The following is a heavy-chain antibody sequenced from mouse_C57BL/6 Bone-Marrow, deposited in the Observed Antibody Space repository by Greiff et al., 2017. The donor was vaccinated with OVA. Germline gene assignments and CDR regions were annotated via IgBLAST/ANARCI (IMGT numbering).Heavy chain of an antibody. CDR1: GYTFTDYY. D-gene: IGHD2-4*01. V-gene: IGHV1-76*01. CDR3: ARRYYDYDGWFAY. CDR2: IYPGSGNT. Sequence: VKLQESGAELVRPGASVKLSCKASGYTFTDYYINWVKQRPGQGLEWIARIYPGSGNTYYNEKFKGKATLTAEKSSSTAYMQLSSLTSEDSAVYFCARRYYDYDGWFAYWGQGTLVTVSA. J-gene: IGHJ3*01.